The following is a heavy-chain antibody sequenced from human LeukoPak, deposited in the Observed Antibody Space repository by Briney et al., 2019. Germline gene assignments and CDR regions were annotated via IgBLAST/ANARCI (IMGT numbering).Heavy chain of an antibody. D-gene: IGHD2-2*01. Sequence: GSLRLSSAASGFTFSSYAMSWVRQAPGKGLEWVSAISGSGDSTYYADSVKGRFTISRDNSKNTLYLQMNSLRAEDTAVYYCGVDIVVVPGAPNWFDPWGQGTLVTVSS. J-gene: IGHJ5*02. CDR1: GFTFSSYA. CDR2: ISGSGDST. CDR3: GVDIVVVPGAPNWFDP. V-gene: IGHV3-23*01.